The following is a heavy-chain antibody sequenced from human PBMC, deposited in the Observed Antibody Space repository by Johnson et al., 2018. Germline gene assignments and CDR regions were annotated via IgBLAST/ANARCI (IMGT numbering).Heavy chain of an antibody. CDR1: GFSFSSAW. Sequence: EVQLVESGGELVQPGGSLRLSCAASGFSFSSAWMTWVRQAPGKGLEWVGRIKTKTEGETTDYAEPVKGKFTISRDESRDMLFLQMNSLKPEDTAVYYCPMLRLLDWVYVAGYWGQGTRVTVSS. CDR2: IKTKTEGETT. V-gene: IGHV3-15*01. CDR3: PMLRLLDWVYVAGY. J-gene: IGHJ4*02. D-gene: IGHD3-3*01.